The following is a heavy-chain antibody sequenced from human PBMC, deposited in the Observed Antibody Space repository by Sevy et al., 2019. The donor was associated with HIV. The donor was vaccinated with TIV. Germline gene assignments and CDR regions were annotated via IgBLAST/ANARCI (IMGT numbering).Heavy chain of an antibody. CDR2: ISSSSSYI. J-gene: IGHJ4*02. CDR1: GFTFSSYS. Sequence: GGSLRLSCAASGFTFSSYSMNWVRQAPGKGLEWVSSISSSSSYIYYAHSVKGRFTISRDNAKNSLYLQMNSLRAEDTAVYYCASSFTIFGVVINLPTIDYWGQGTLVTVSS. D-gene: IGHD3-3*01. V-gene: IGHV3-21*01. CDR3: ASSFTIFGVVINLPTIDY.